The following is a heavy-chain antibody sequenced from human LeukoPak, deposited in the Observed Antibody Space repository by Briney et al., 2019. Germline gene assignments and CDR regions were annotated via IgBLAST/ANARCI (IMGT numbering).Heavy chain of an antibody. CDR2: INPSGGST. CDR1: GYTFTSYY. V-gene: IGHV1-46*01. J-gene: IGHJ5*02. D-gene: IGHD2-2*02. CDR3: ATDGLDCSSTSCYKWFDP. Sequence: ASVKVSCKASGYTFTSYYMHWVRQAPGQGLEWMGIINPSGGSTSYAQKFQGRVTMTEDTSTDTAYMELSSLRSEDTAVYYCATDGLDCSSTSCYKWFDPWGQGTLVTVSS.